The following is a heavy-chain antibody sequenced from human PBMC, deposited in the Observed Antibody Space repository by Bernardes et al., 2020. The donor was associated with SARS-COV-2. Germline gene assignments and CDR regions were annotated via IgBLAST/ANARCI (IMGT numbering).Heavy chain of an antibody. CDR1: GGPFSGSTDY. CDR3: ARHILRAGWFDP. V-gene: IGHV4-39*01. J-gene: IGHJ5*02. Sequence: AETLSLTCSVSGGPFSGSTDYWAWRLQPPGQGLEWIGSVYYTGSTDYNPSLQSRVTISVDTSKNQFSLRLTSVTAADTAVYYCARHILRAGWFDPWGQGTLVTVSS. CDR2: VYYTGST.